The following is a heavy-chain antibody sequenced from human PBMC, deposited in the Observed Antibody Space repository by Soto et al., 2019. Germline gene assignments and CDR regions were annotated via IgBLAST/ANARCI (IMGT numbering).Heavy chain of an antibody. Sequence: QVQLQESGPGLVKPSETLSLTCSVSGDSISSNYWSWIRQPPGKGLEWIGYIYNSGSTDYNPSLKSRVTISVDTSKTQFSLKLTSVTAADTAVYYCAREGGDSNGSWRWFDPWGQGTLVTISS. V-gene: IGHV4-59*01. CDR2: IYNSGST. J-gene: IGHJ5*02. CDR1: GDSISSNY. D-gene: IGHD6-19*01. CDR3: AREGGDSNGSWRWFDP.